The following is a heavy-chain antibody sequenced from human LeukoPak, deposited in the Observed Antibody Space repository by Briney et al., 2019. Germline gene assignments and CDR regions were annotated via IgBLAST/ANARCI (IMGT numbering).Heavy chain of an antibody. V-gene: IGHV1-69*01. D-gene: IGHD3-9*01. CDR1: GGTFSSYA. J-gene: IGHJ4*02. Sequence: ASVKVSCKASGGTFSSYAISWVRQAPGQGLEWMGGIIPIVSTANYAQKFQGRVTITADESTSTAYMELSSLRSEDTAVYYCAREYYDILTGYYRYIGMFDYWGQGTLVTVSS. CDR2: IIPIVSTA. CDR3: AREYYDILTGYYRYIGMFDY.